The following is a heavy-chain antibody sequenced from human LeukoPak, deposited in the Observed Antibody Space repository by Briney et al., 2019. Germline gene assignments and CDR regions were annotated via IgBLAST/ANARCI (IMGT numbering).Heavy chain of an antibody. D-gene: IGHD6-19*01. CDR1: GGTFSSYA. Sequence: SVKVSCKASGGTFSSYAISWVRQAPGQGLEWMGGIIPIFGTANYAQKFQGRVTIIADKSTSTAYMELSSLRSEDTAVYYCASSNGYSSGWYLPITDYWGQGTLVTVSS. V-gene: IGHV1-69*06. CDR3: ASSNGYSSGWYLPITDY. J-gene: IGHJ4*02. CDR2: IIPIFGTA.